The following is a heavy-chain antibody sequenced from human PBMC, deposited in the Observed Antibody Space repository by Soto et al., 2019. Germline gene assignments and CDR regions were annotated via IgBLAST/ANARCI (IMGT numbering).Heavy chain of an antibody. Sequence: QVQLVESGGGVVQPGRSLRLSCAASGFTFSSYGMHWVRQAPGKGLEWVAVISYDGSNKYYADSVKGRFTISRDNSKNSLYLQMNSLIAEDTAVYYWATGGTIFGVVIMGSDYYGMDVWGQGTTVKVSS. D-gene: IGHD3-3*01. CDR3: ATGGTIFGVVIMGSDYYGMDV. CDR1: GFTFSSYG. J-gene: IGHJ6*02. V-gene: IGHV3-30*03. CDR2: ISYDGSNK.